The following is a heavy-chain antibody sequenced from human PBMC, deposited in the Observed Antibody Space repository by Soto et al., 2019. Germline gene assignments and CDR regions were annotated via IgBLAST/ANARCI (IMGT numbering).Heavy chain of an antibody. Sequence: SATLSLTCAVSGGSFSGYYWSWIRQPPGKGLEWIREINHSGSTNYNPSLKSRVTISVDTSKNQFSLKLSSVSAADTAVYYCARGGGYSYGPPYYYYMDVWGKGTTVTVSS. V-gene: IGHV4-34*01. J-gene: IGHJ6*03. CDR1: GGSFSGYY. D-gene: IGHD5-18*01. CDR2: INHSGST. CDR3: ARGGGYSYGPPYYYYMDV.